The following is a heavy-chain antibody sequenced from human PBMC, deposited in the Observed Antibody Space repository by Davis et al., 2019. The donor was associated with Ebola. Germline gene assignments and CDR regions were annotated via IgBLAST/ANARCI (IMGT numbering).Heavy chain of an antibody. CDR2: IYYSGST. CDR1: GGSISSGGYY. Sequence: MPSETLSLTCTVSGGSISSGGYYWSWIRQHPGKGLEWIGYIYYSGSTYYNPSLKSRVTISVDTSKNQFSLKLSSVTAADTAVYYCARAVGSSTSWFDPWGQGTLVTVSS. D-gene: IGHD2-2*01. J-gene: IGHJ5*02. CDR3: ARAVGSSTSWFDP. V-gene: IGHV4-31*03.